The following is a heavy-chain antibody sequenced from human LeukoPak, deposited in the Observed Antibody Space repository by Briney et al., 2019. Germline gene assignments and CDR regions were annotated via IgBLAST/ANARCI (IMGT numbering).Heavy chain of an antibody. CDR3: AKAFIAAAVYNWFDP. D-gene: IGHD6-13*01. J-gene: IGHJ5*02. Sequence: GGFLRLSCAASGFTFSSYGMHWVRQAPGKGLEWVAVISYDGSNKYYADSVKGRFTISRDNSKNTLYLQMNSLRAEDTAVYYCAKAFIAAAVYNWFDPWGQGTLVTVSS. CDR1: GFTFSSYG. CDR2: ISYDGSNK. V-gene: IGHV3-30*18.